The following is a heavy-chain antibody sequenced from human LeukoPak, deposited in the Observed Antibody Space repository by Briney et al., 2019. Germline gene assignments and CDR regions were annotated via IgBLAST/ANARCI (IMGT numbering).Heavy chain of an antibody. Sequence: GGSLRLSCAASGFTFSSYAMSWVRQAPGKGLEWVSAISGGGGSTYYADSVKGRFTISRDNAKNSLYLRMNSLRAEDTAVYYCARAKRRGYCSGGSCYIPTVYWGQGTLVTVSS. CDR2: ISGGGGST. D-gene: IGHD2-15*01. J-gene: IGHJ4*02. CDR1: GFTFSSYA. CDR3: ARAKRRGYCSGGSCYIPTVY. V-gene: IGHV3-23*01.